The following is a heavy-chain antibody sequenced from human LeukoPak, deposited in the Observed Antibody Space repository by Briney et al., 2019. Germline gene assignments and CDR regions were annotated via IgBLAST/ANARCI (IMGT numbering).Heavy chain of an antibody. CDR2: INHSGST. CDR1: GGSFSGYY. V-gene: IGHV4-34*01. CDR3: ARAKGWVASFDP. Sequence: SETLSLTCAVYGGSFSGYYWSWIRQPPGKGLEWIGEINHSGSTNYNPSLKSRVTISVDTSKNQFSLKLSSVTAADTAVYYCARAKGWVASFDPWGQGTLVTVSS. J-gene: IGHJ5*02. D-gene: IGHD2-15*01.